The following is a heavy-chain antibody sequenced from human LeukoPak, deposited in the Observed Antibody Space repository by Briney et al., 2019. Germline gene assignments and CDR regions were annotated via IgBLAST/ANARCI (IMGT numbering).Heavy chain of an antibody. CDR1: GFTFSSYS. CDR3: ARERTGITIFGVVDY. J-gene: IGHJ4*02. D-gene: IGHD3-3*01. CDR2: IRYDGSNK. V-gene: IGHV3-30*02. Sequence: GGSLRLSCAASGFTFSSYSMHWVRQAPGKGLEWVAFIRYDGSNKYYADSVKGRFTISRDNSKNTLYLQMNSLRAEDTAVYYCARERTGITIFGVVDYWGQGTLVTVSS.